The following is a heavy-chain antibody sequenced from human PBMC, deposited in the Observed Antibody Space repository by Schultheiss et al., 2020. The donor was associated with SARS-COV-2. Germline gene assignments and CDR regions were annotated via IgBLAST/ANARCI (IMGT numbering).Heavy chain of an antibody. D-gene: IGHD3-3*01. CDR1: SGEESGFGFDNYE. J-gene: IGHJ4*02. Sequence: GGSLRLSCEVSGEESGFGFDNYEMSWVRQSPRKGLEWVAVISYDGSNKYYADSVKGRFTISRDNSKNTLYLQMNSLRAEDTAVYYCARVTIPKDYWGQGTLVTVSS. V-gene: IGHV3-30*19. CDR2: ISYDGSNK. CDR3: ARVTIPKDY.